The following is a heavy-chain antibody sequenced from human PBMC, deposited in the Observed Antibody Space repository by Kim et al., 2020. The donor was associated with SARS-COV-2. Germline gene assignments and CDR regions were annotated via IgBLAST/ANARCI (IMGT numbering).Heavy chain of an antibody. CDR2: ISYDGSNK. Sequence: GGSLRLSCAASGFTFSSYGMHWVRQAPGKGLEWVAVISYDGSNKYYADSVKGRFTISRDNSKNTLYLQMNSLRAEDTAVYYCARDPSDYYGSGSYDYWG. CDR1: GFTFSSYG. D-gene: IGHD3-10*01. J-gene: IGHJ4*01. CDR3: ARDPSDYYGSGSYDY. V-gene: IGHV3-33*05.